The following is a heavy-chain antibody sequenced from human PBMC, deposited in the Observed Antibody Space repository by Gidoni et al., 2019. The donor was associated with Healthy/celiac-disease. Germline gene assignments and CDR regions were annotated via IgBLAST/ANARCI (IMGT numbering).Heavy chain of an antibody. V-gene: IGHV4-61*02. CDR2: IYTSGST. Sequence: QVQLQESGPGLVKPSQTLSLTCTGSGGSISSGSYYWSWIRQPAGKGLEWIGRIYTSGSTNYNPSLKSRVTISVDTSKNQFSLKLSSVTAADTAVYYCARRGVTVTTYYYGMDVWGQGTTVTVSS. D-gene: IGHD4-17*01. CDR3: ARRGVTVTTYYYGMDV. CDR1: GGSISSGSYY. J-gene: IGHJ6*02.